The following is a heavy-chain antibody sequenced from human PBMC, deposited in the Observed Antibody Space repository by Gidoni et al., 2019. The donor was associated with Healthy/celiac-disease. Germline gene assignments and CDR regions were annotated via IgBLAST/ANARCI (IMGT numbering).Heavy chain of an antibody. CDR1: GFIFDDYD. Sequence: EVQLVDSGGGLVQPGRSLRLSCAASGFIFDDYDMHWVRQDPGKGLEWVSGISWNSGSIGYADSVKGRFTISRDNAKSSLYLQMNSLRAEDTALYYCTKDKGIAVSYWYFDLWGRGTLVTVSS. CDR3: TKDKGIAVSYWYFDL. V-gene: IGHV3-9*01. CDR2: ISWNSGSI. D-gene: IGHD6-19*01. J-gene: IGHJ2*01.